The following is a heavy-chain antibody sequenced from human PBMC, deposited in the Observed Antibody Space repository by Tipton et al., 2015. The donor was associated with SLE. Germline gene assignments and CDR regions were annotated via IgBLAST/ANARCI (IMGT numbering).Heavy chain of an antibody. V-gene: IGHV3-30*04. D-gene: IGHD4-17*01. CDR3: AKEGQGTVTSWRGYFES. Sequence: SLRLSCTASGFIFSAYSMHWVRQAPGKGLEWVAVTSYDGSKEFHADSVKGRFTISRDNSKTTVYLQMDSLRIDDTAVYYCAKEGQGTVTSWRGYFESWGQGTLVTVSS. CDR2: TSYDGSKE. J-gene: IGHJ4*02. CDR1: GFIFSAYS.